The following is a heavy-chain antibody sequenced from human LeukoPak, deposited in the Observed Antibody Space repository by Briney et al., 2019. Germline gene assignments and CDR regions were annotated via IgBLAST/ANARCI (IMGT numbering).Heavy chain of an antibody. J-gene: IGHJ4*02. V-gene: IGHV1-69*05. CDR3: ASPPGSSMVEGFDY. CDR2: IIHIFGTA. D-gene: IGHD3-10*01. CDR1: GGTFSSYA. Sequence: ASVKVSCKASGGTFSSYAISWVRQAPGQGLEWMGWIIHIFGTANYAQKFQGRVTITTDESTSTAYMELSSLRSEDTAVYYCASPPGSSMVEGFDYWGQGTLVTVSS.